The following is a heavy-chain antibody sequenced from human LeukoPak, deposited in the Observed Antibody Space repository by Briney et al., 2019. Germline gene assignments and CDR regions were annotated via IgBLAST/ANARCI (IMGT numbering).Heavy chain of an antibody. Sequence: SVPVSCKASGGTFSSYAISWVRQAPGQGLEWMGGIIPIFGTANYAQKFQGRVTITADKTTSTAYMELSSLRSEDTAVYYCARATVDYDSSGYYLTGFDYWGQGTLVTVSS. CDR3: ARATVDYDSSGYYLTGFDY. J-gene: IGHJ4*02. V-gene: IGHV1-69*06. CDR1: GGTFSSYA. CDR2: IIPIFGTA. D-gene: IGHD3-22*01.